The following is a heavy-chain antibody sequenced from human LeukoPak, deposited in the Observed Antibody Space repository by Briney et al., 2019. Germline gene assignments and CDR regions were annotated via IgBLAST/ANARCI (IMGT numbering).Heavy chain of an antibody. Sequence: GGSLRLSCAASGFTFSNYGMHWVRQAPGKGLEWVAFIRYDGSNKYYADSVKGRFTISRDNSKNTLYLRMNSLRTEDTAVYYCAKDLHTSGSPWGQGTLVTVSS. J-gene: IGHJ5*02. CDR1: GFTFSNYG. CDR3: AKDLHTSGSP. D-gene: IGHD3-22*01. CDR2: IRYDGSNK. V-gene: IGHV3-30*02.